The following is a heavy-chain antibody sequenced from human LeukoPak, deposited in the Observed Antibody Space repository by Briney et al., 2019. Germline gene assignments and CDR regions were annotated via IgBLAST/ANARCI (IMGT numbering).Heavy chain of an antibody. J-gene: IGHJ4*02. V-gene: IGHV3-23*01. D-gene: IGHD2-15*01. CDR1: GFTCSSYG. Sequence: PGGSLRLSCAASGFTCSSYGMSWVRQAPGKGLEWVSAINGSGGSTYYADSVKGRFTISRDNSKNTLYLQMNSLRAEDTAVYYCAKSLRYCSGGSCYAFDYWGQGTLVTVSS. CDR3: AKSLRYCSGGSCYAFDY. CDR2: INGSGGST.